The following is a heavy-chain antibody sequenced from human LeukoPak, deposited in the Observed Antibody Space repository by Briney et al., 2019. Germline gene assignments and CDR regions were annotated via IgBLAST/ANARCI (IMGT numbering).Heavy chain of an antibody. D-gene: IGHD6-13*01. V-gene: IGHV3-23*01. CDR2: ISGSGGST. J-gene: IGHJ4*02. Sequence: GGSLRLSCAASGFTFSSYAMSWVRQAPGKGLEWVSAISGSGGSTYYADSVKGRFTISRDNSKNILYLQMNSLTVEDTAVYYCARSQSSSLIDYWGQGTLVTVSS. CDR3: ARSQSSSLIDY. CDR1: GFTFSSYA.